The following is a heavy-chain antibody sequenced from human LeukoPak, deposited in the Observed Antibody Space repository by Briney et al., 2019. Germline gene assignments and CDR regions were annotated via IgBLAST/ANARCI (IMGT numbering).Heavy chain of an antibody. J-gene: IGHJ4*02. V-gene: IGHV1-8*01. CDR1: GYTFTSYD. CDR2: MNPNSGNT. CDR3: ARGLGTYYDFWSGYYVGYYFDY. D-gene: IGHD3-3*01. Sequence: ASVKVSCKASGYTFTSYDINWVRQATGQGLEWMGWMNPNSGNTGYAQKFQGRVTMTRNTSISTAYMELSSLRSEDTAVYYCARGLGTYYDFWSGYYVGYYFDYWGQGTLVTVSS.